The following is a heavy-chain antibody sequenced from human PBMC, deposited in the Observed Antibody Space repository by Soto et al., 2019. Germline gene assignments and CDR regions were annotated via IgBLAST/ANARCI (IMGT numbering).Heavy chain of an antibody. Sequence: QVKLVESGGGVVQPGRSLRLSCAASGFNVSAYTMHWVRQAPGKGLEWVAVISSDGNHKYYTDSVKGRFTISRDTSTNTLYLQMNSLRAEDTAVYYCARWEQPLFDSSGQGTLVTVSS. CDR2: ISSDGNHK. CDR1: GFNVSAYT. J-gene: IGHJ4*02. V-gene: IGHV3-30-3*01. D-gene: IGHD1-26*01. CDR3: ARWEQPLFDS.